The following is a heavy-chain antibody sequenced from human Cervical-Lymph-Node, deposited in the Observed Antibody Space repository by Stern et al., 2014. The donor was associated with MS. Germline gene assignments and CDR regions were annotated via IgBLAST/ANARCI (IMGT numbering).Heavy chain of an antibody. J-gene: IGHJ5*02. D-gene: IGHD2-2*01. V-gene: IGHV4-31*03. CDR3: ARVAPAAIIVDP. Sequence: VQLVESGPGLVKPSQTLSLTCTVSGGSISSGGYYWSWIRQHPGKGLEWIGYIYYSGSTYYNPSLKSRVTISVDTSKNQFSLKLSSVTAADTAVYYCARVAPAAIIVDPWGQGTLVTVSS. CDR1: GGSISSGGYY. CDR2: IYYSGST.